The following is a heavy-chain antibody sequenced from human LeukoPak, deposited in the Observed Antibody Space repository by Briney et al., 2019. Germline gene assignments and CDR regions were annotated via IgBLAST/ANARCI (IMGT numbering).Heavy chain of an antibody. Sequence: GGSLRLSCAASGFTFDDYGMSWVRQAPGKGLEWVSLIYSGGSTYYADSVKGRFTISRDNAKNSLYLQMNSLRAEDTAVYYCARVVPPYGSGSRYYYMDVWGKGTTVTVSS. CDR3: ARVVPPYGSGSRYYYMDV. J-gene: IGHJ6*03. CDR2: IYSGGST. D-gene: IGHD3-10*01. CDR1: GFTFDDYG. V-gene: IGHV3-20*04.